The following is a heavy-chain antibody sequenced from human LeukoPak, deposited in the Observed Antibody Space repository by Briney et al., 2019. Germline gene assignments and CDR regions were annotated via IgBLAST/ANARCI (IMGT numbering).Heavy chain of an antibody. CDR3: TRGSIAYYYMDV. V-gene: IGHV4-39*07. CDR1: GGSISSSGYD. Sequence: SETLSLTCTVSGGSISSSGYDWAWIRQPPGKGLEWIGTIYSNGRTSYNPSLKSRVTIFLDTSKNQFSLKLSSVTAADTAVYYCTRGSIAYYYMDVWGKGTTVTISS. CDR2: IYSNGRT. J-gene: IGHJ6*03. D-gene: IGHD3-22*01.